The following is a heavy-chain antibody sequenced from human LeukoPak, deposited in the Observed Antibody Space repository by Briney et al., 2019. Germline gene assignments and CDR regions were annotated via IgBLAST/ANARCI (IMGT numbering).Heavy chain of an antibody. V-gene: IGHV3-23*01. CDR2: ISSSGGTT. J-gene: IGHJ4*02. CDR1: GFNFSTYA. CDR3: ARDDFWSAH. D-gene: IGHD3-3*01. Sequence: PGGSLRLSCAASGFNFSTYAMNWVRQAPGKGLEWVSFISSSGGTTYYGDSVKGRFTISRDNSKSTLYLQLSSLGAEDTAVYYCARDDFWSAHWGQGTLVIVSS.